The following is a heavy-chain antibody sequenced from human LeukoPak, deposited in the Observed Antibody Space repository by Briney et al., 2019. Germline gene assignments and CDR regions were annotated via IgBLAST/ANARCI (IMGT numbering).Heavy chain of an antibody. Sequence: HPGRSLRLSCAASGFTFSSYAMSWVRQAPGKGLEWVSAISGSGGSTYYADSVKGRFTISRDNSKNTLYLQMNSLRAEDTAVYYCALYSSSSPKNAHHDYWGQGTLVTVSS. D-gene: IGHD6-6*01. CDR1: GFTFSSYA. V-gene: IGHV3-23*01. CDR3: ALYSSSSPKNAHHDY. J-gene: IGHJ4*02. CDR2: ISGSGGST.